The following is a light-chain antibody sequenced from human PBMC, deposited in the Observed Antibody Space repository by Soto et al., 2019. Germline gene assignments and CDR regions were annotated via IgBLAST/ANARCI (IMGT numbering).Light chain of an antibody. Sequence: DLVMTQSPLSLPVTPGEPASISCRSSQSLLHSNGYNYLDWYLQKPGQSPQLLIYLGSNRASGVPDRFSGRGSGTDFTLKISRVEAEDVWVYYCMQALQTPPWTFGQGTKVEIK. CDR2: LGS. CDR1: QSLLHSNGYNY. J-gene: IGKJ1*01. CDR3: MQALQTPPWT. V-gene: IGKV2-28*01.